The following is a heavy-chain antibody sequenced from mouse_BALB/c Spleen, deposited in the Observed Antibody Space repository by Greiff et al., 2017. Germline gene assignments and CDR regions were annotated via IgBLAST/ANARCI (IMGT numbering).Heavy chain of an antibody. CDR3: AREETYGKTFAY. D-gene: IGHD2-1*01. J-gene: IGHJ3*01. CDR2: ISYDGSN. V-gene: IGHV3-6*02. CDR1: GYSITSGYY. Sequence: VQLKESGPGLVKPSQSLSLTCSVTGYSITSGYYWNWIRQFPGNKLEWMGYISYDGSNNYNPSLKNRISITRDTSKNQFFLKLNSVTTEDTATYYCAREETYGKTFAYWGQGTLVTVSA.